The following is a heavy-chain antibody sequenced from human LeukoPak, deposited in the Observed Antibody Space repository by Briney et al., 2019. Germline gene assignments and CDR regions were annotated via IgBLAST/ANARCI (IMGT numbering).Heavy chain of an antibody. J-gene: IGHJ4*02. Sequence: GGSLRLSCAASGFSFISYAMSWVRRAPGRGVGWVSASSGNGGSTYSADSVKGRSTISRDNSNNTLYLQMNSLRADDTAVYYSAKGQDIVVVVAATPLDYWGQGTLVTVSS. D-gene: IGHD2-15*01. CDR3: AKGQDIVVVVAATPLDY. CDR1: GFSFISYA. CDR2: SSGNGGST. V-gene: IGHV3-23*01.